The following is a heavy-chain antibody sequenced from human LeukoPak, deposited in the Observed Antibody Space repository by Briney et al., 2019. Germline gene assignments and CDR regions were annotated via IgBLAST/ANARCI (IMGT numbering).Heavy chain of an antibody. D-gene: IGHD2-2*01. V-gene: IGHV1-69*01. CDR1: GGTFSSYA. CDR2: IIPIFGTA. J-gene: IGHJ4*02. Sequence: SVKVSCKASGGTFSSYAISWVRQAPGQGLEWMGGIIPIFGTANYAQKFQGRVTITADESTSTAYMELSSLRSEDTAVYYCARPAATCSAAFDYWGQGTLVTVSS. CDR3: ARPAATCSAAFDY.